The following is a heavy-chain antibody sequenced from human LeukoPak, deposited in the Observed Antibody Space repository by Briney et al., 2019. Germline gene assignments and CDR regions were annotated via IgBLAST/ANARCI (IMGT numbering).Heavy chain of an antibody. Sequence: SETLSLTCTVSGGSISSSSYYWGWIRQPPGKGLEWIGSIYYSGSTYYNPSLKSRVTISVDTSKNQFSLKLSSVTAADTAVYYCARVRSVGGMDVWGQGTTVTVSS. CDR2: IYYSGST. J-gene: IGHJ6*02. D-gene: IGHD1-26*01. V-gene: IGHV4-39*07. CDR3: ARVRSVGGMDV. CDR1: GGSISSSSYY.